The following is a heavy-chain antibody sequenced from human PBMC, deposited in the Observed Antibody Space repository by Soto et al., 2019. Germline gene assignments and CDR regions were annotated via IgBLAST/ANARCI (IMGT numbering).Heavy chain of an antibody. CDR1: GFTFSSYA. J-gene: IGHJ4*02. Sequence: EVQLLEAGGGLVQPGGALRLSCAASGFTFSSYAMSWVRQAPGKGLEWVSATGGRGATTFYADSVKGRFTISRDNSKNTLYLQMNSLRAEDTAVDYCAKAVADFWSGYFEERFDCWGQGTLVTVSS. CDR3: AKAVADFWSGYFEERFDC. CDR2: TGGRGATT. V-gene: IGHV3-23*01. D-gene: IGHD3-3*01.